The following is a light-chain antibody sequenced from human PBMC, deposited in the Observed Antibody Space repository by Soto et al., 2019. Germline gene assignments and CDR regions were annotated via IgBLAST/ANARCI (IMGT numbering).Light chain of an antibody. V-gene: IGKV4-1*01. CDR1: QGVLSSSNNENY. J-gene: IGKJ2*02. CDR3: EQYYTTPRT. Sequence: DIVMTQSPDSLAVSLGERATINCKSSQGVLSSSNNENYLAWYQQRPGQPLKLIIYWASTRESGVPDRFSGSGSGTDFTLTITSLQAEDVAVYYCEQYYTTPRTFGQGTRLEI. CDR2: WAS.